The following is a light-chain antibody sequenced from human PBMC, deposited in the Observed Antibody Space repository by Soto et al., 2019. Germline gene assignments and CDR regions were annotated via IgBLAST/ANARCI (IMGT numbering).Light chain of an antibody. V-gene: IGLV3-9*01. J-gene: IGLJ2*01. CDR2: RDY. CDR3: QVWDLNTAVV. Sequence: SYELTQSLSVLVALGQTARITCGGNNIGSKSVHWYQQRPGQAPVVVIYRDYHRPSGTPERFSGSNSGNTATLTIIRAQAGDEGDYYCQVWDLNTAVVFGGGTQLTVL. CDR1: NIGSKS.